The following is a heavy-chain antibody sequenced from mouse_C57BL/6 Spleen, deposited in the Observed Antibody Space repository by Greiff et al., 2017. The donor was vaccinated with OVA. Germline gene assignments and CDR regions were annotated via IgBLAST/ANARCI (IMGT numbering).Heavy chain of an antibody. Sequence: EVKLVESGGGLVKPGGSLKLSCAASGFTFSDYGMHWVRQAPEKGLEWVAYISSGSSTIYYADTVKGRFTISRDNAKNTLFLQMTSLRSEDTAMYYCARPYDYGGAWFAYWGQGTLVTVSA. CDR3: ARPYDYGGAWFAY. V-gene: IGHV5-17*01. J-gene: IGHJ3*01. D-gene: IGHD2-4*01. CDR2: ISSGSSTI. CDR1: GFTFSDYG.